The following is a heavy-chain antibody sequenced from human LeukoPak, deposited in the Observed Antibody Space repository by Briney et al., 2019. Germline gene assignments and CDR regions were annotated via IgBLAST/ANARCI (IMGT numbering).Heavy chain of an antibody. V-gene: IGHV3-30*04. CDR1: GFTFSSYA. Sequence: PGGSLRLSCAASGFTFSSYAMHWVRQAPGKGLEWVAVISYDGSNKYYADSVKGRFTISRDNSKNTLYLQMNSPRAEDTAVYYCARSGRYSYGYSGYWGQGTLVTVSS. CDR3: ARSGRYSYGYSGY. J-gene: IGHJ4*02. D-gene: IGHD5-18*01. CDR2: ISYDGSNK.